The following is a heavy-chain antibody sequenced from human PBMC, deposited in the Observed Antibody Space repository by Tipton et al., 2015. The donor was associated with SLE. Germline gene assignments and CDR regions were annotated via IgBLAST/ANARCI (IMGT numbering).Heavy chain of an antibody. CDR2: ISYTGNT. J-gene: IGHJ2*01. CDR1: GASISTHY. V-gene: IGHV4-59*11. CDR3: ARDSAVNFWYFDL. Sequence: LRLSCTVSGASISTHYWSWIRQPPGKGLEWIGYISYTGNTNFNPSPRSRGTMAVATSKNQFSLRLTSVTAADTAMYYCARDSAVNFWYFDLWGRGTLVTVSS.